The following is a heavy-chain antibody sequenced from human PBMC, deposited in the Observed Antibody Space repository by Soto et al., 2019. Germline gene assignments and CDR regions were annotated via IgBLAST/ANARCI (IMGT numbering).Heavy chain of an antibody. D-gene: IGHD5-12*01. J-gene: IGHJ4*02. CDR2: ISYDGSNK. CDR1: GFTFSSYG. Sequence: QVQLVESGGGVVQPGRSLRLSCAASGFTFSSYGMHWVRQAPGKGLEWVAVISYDGSNKYYADSVKGRFTISRDNSKNTLYLQMNSLRAEDTAVYYCAKGGDGYNYRYFDYWGQGTLVTVSS. CDR3: AKGGDGYNYRYFDY. V-gene: IGHV3-30*18.